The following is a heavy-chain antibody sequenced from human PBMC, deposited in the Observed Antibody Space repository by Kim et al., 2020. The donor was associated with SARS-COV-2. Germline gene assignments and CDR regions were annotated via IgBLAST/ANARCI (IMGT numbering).Heavy chain of an antibody. J-gene: IGHJ4*02. Sequence: GYARKLQGRLTITRNTSRGKAYRELSSLRSEDTAVYYCARQIAATALLVYWGQGTLVTVSS. CDR3: ARQIAATALLVY. D-gene: IGHD2-15*01. V-gene: IGHV1-8*01.